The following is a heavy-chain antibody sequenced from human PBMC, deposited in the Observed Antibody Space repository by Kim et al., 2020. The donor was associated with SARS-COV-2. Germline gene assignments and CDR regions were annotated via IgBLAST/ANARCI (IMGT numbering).Heavy chain of an antibody. CDR1: GFSFSSYW. V-gene: IGHV3-7*01. J-gene: IGHJ4*02. CDR2: IKQDGSEK. CDR3: AKGIYTNDC. Sequence: GGSLRLSCAASGFSFSSYWMTWVRQAPGKGLEWVANIKQDGSEKYYVDSVKGRFTISRDNAKNSVYLEMNSLRAEDTAVYYCAKGIYTNDCWGQGTLVT. D-gene: IGHD4-4*01.